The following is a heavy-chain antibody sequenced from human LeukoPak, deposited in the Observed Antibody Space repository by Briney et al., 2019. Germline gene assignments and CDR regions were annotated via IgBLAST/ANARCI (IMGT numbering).Heavy chain of an antibody. CDR2: VSWNGGSK. J-gene: IGHJ3*02. V-gene: IGHV3-9*01. Sequence: PGRSLRLSCAASGFTFDDYAMHWVRQAPGKGLEWVSGVSWNGGSKGYADSLKGRFTISRGNAKNSLYLQVNRVRAEDTALYYCAKGDSSGWYGAFDIWGQGTMVTVSS. CDR3: AKGDSSGWYGAFDI. D-gene: IGHD6-19*01. CDR1: GFTFDDYA.